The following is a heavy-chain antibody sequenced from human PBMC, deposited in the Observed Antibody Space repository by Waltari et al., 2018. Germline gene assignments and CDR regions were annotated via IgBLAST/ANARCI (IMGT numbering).Heavy chain of an antibody. CDR2: IYYNGNT. D-gene: IGHD2-21*02. Sequence: QVQLQESGPGLVKPSETLSLTCTVSGGSVNSYYWSWIRPPPGKGREWIGHIYYNGNTDHNPSHKRRVTILVDTPKNQVSLKLTSVTAADTALYFCAREIYGGNSRPYDHWGQGTLVTVAS. CDR1: GGSVNSYY. CDR3: AREIYGGNSRPYDH. V-gene: IGHV4-59*02. J-gene: IGHJ4*02.